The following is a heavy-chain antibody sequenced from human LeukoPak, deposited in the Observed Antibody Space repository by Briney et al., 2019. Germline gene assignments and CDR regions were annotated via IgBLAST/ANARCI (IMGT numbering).Heavy chain of an antibody. CDR3: ARGYCSGGSCYSVENWFDP. D-gene: IGHD2-15*01. Sequence: ASVKVSCKASGYSFTGYYLHWLRQAPGQGLEWMGRIDPYSGGTNYAQKFQGRVTMTRDTSISTAYMELSRLRSDDTAVYYCARGYCSGGSCYSVENWFDPWGQGTLVTVSS. V-gene: IGHV1-2*06. CDR2: IDPYSGGT. J-gene: IGHJ5*02. CDR1: GYSFTGYY.